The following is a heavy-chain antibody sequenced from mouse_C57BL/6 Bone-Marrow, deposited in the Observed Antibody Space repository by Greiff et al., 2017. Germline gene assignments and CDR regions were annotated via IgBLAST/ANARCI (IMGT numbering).Heavy chain of an antibody. CDR1: GYTFTSYW. CDR2: IDPNSCGT. CDR3: ARLVTTVVADWYFYV. J-gene: IGHJ1*03. D-gene: IGHD1-1*01. V-gene: IGHV1-72*01. Sequence: QVQLQQPGAELVKPGASVKLSCKASGYTFTSYWMHWVKQRPGRGLEWIGRIDPNSCGTKYNEKFKSKATLTVDKPSSTAYMQLSSLTSEDSAVYYCARLVTTVVADWYFYVWGTGTTVTVSS.